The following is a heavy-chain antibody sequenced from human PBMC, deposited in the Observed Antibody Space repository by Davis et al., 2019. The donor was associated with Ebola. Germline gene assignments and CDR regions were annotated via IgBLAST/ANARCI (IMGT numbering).Heavy chain of an antibody. CDR3: TISSSSADY. CDR1: GFTFSGSA. Sequence: GESLKIPCAASGFTFSGSAMHWVRQASGKGLEWVGRIRSKANSYATAYAASVKGRFTISRDDSKNTAYLQMNSLKTEDTAVYYCTISSSSADYWGQGTLVTVSS. V-gene: IGHV3-73*01. D-gene: IGHD6-6*01. CDR2: IRSKANSYAT. J-gene: IGHJ4*02.